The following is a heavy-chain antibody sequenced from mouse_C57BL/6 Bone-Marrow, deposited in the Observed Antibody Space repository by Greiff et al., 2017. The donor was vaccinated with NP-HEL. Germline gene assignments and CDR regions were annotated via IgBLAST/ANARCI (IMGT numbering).Heavy chain of an antibody. D-gene: IGHD1-1*01. Sequence: VQLQQSGAELARPGASVQLSCKASGYTFTSSGISWVKQRTGQGLAWIGEIYPRSGNTYYTEKFKGKATLTADKSSSTAYMELRSLTSEDSAVYFCARSGIITTVVADWYFDVWGTGTTVTVSS. J-gene: IGHJ1*03. CDR3: ARSGIITTVVADWYFDV. CDR2: IYPRSGNT. CDR1: GYTFTSSG. V-gene: IGHV1-81*01.